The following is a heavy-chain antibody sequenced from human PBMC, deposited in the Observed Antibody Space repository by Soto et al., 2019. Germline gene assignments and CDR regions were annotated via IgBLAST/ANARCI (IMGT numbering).Heavy chain of an antibody. V-gene: IGHV4-4*07. CDR1: GGSISNYY. CDR2: VYTSGST. CDR3: ARDRPIVATSGYGMDV. Sequence: QVQLQESGPGLVKPSETLSLTCTVSGGSISNYYWSWIRQPAGKGLEWIGRVYTSGSTNYNPSLRSRVTMSVDTSKNQFSLKLNSVTAADTAVYYCARDRPIVATSGYGMDVWGQGTAVTVSS. D-gene: IGHD5-12*01. J-gene: IGHJ6*02.